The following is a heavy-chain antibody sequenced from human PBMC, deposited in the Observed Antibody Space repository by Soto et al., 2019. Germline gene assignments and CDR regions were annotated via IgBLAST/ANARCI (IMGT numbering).Heavy chain of an antibody. D-gene: IGHD1-26*01. V-gene: IGHV3-23*01. Sequence: EVQLMESGGGLVQPGGSLRLSCAASGFTFSSYAMSWIRQAPGKGLEWVSAISGSGGSTYYADSVKGRFTISRDNSKNTLYLQMNSLRAEDTAVYYCATEEWELPCLDYWGQGTLVTVSS. J-gene: IGHJ4*02. CDR3: ATEEWELPCLDY. CDR1: GFTFSSYA. CDR2: ISGSGGST.